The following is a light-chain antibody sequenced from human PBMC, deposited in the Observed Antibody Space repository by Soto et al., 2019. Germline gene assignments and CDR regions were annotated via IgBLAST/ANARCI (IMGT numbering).Light chain of an antibody. CDR2: LGS. Sequence: DIVMTQSPLSLPVTPGEPASISCRSSQSLLHYNGYNYLDWYLQKPRQSPQLLIYLGSNRASGVPDRFSGSGSGTEFTLQINRVEAEDVGVYYCMQAVQPPLTFGQGTKLEIK. CDR1: QSLLHYNGYNY. CDR3: MQAVQPPLT. J-gene: IGKJ2*01. V-gene: IGKV2-28*01.